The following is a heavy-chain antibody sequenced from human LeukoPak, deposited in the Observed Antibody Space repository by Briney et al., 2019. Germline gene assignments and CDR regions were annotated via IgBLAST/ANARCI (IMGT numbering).Heavy chain of an antibody. CDR3: ARDPPRGNTWYGFDY. CDR2: ISAYDGNT. J-gene: IGHJ4*02. Sequence: AASVKVSRKASGYTFTSYGISWVRQAPGQGLEWMGWISAYDGNTHYAQKLQGRVTMTTDTTTNTAYMDLRSLRSDDTAVYYCARDPPRGNTWYGFDYWGQGTLVTVSS. CDR1: GYTFTSYG. V-gene: IGHV1-18*01. D-gene: IGHD6-13*01.